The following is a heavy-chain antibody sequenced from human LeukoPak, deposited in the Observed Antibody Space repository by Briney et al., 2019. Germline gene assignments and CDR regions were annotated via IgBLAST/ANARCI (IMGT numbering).Heavy chain of an antibody. CDR3: ARVNYYGSGSYYNIGWFDP. J-gene: IGHJ5*02. Sequence: AGGSLRLSCAASGFTFSSYAMHWVRQAPGKGLEWVAVISYDGSNKYYADSVKGRFTISRGNSKNTLYLQMNSLRAEDTAVYYCARVNYYGSGSYYNIGWFDPWGQGTLVTVSS. CDR1: GFTFSSYA. D-gene: IGHD3-10*01. V-gene: IGHV3-30*04. CDR2: ISYDGSNK.